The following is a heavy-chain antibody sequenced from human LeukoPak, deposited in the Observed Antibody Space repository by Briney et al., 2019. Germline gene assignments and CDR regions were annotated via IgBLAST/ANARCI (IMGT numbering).Heavy chain of an antibody. CDR1: GGPISTYY. CDR3: ARGRYCSSTNCSPYYFDY. J-gene: IGHJ4*02. D-gene: IGHD2-2*01. CDR2: IYYSGST. V-gene: IGHV4-59*01. Sequence: SETLSLTCTVSGGPISTYYWSWIRQPPGKGLEWIASIYYSGSTNYNPSLRSRVTISVDTVKDQFSLRLSSVTAADTAVYYCARGRYCSSTNCSPYYFDYWGQGTLVTASS.